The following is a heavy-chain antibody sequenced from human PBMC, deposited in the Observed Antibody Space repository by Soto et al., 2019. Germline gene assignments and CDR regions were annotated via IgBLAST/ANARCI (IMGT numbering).Heavy chain of an antibody. CDR2: ISYDGSNK. D-gene: IGHD3-9*01. CDR1: GFTFSSYA. V-gene: IGHV3-30-3*01. CDR3: AREILLRYFDWPWGGLFDY. J-gene: IGHJ4*02. Sequence: QVQLVESGGGVVQPGRSLRLSCAASGFTFSSYAMHWVRQAPGKGLEWVAVISYDGSNKYYADSVKGRFTISRDNSKDTLYLQMNSLRAEDTAVYYCAREILLRYFDWPWGGLFDYWGQGTLVTVSS.